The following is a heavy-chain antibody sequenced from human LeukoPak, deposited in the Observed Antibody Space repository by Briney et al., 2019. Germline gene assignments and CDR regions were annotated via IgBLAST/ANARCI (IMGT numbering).Heavy chain of an antibody. CDR3: ARGNYYGMDV. CDR1: GLTFSSYW. J-gene: IGHJ6*02. Sequence: GGSLRVSCAASGLTFSSYWMHLVRQAPGKGLLWVSRINSDGTTTYYADSVKGRFTISRDNAKNTLYLQVNSLRAEDTAVYYCARGNYYGMDVWGQGTTVTVSS. V-gene: IGHV3-74*01. CDR2: INSDGTTT.